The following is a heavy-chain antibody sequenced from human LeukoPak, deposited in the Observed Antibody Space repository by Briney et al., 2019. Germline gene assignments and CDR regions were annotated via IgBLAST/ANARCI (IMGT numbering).Heavy chain of an antibody. V-gene: IGHV4-34*01. Sequence: SETLSLTCAVSGGSISSGGYYWSWIRQPPGKGLEWIGEINHSGSTNYNPSLKSRVTISVDTSKNQFSLKLSSVTTADTAVYYCAASSWSYYYGMDVWGQGTTVTVSS. CDR2: INHSGST. D-gene: IGHD6-13*01. CDR1: GGSISSGGYY. CDR3: AASSWSYYYGMDV. J-gene: IGHJ6*02.